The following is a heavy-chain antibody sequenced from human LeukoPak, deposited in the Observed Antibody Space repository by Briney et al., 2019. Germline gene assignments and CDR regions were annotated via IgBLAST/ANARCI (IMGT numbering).Heavy chain of an antibody. CDR3: ARLVVTALFDY. CDR1: GGSISSSSYY. D-gene: IGHD2-21*02. J-gene: IGHJ4*02. V-gene: IGHV4-39*01. Sequence: PSETLSLTCTVSGGSISSSSYYWGWIRQPPGKGLEWIGSIYYSGSTYYNPSLKSRVTISVDTSKNQFSLTLSSVTAADTAVYYCARLVVTALFDYWGQGTLVTVSS. CDR2: IYYSGST.